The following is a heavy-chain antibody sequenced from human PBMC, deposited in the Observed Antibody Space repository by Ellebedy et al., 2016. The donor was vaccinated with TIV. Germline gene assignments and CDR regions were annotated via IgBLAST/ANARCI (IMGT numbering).Heavy chain of an antibody. J-gene: IGHJ4*02. CDR3: ARGVHYYQGSGTYYFDS. V-gene: IGHV3-53*01. CDR2: VYRGGNA. D-gene: IGHD3-10*01. Sequence: PGGSLRLSCSGSGFNVSSYYMTWVRQAPGKGLQWVSIVYRGGNAYYADSMRGRFTISRDDSKNTLFLQMSSLRVEDTAVYFCARGVHYYQGSGTYYFDSWGQGTLVTVSS. CDR1: GFNVSSYY.